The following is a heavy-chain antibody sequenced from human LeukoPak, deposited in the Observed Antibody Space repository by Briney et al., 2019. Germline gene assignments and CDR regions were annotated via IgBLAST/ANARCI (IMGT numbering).Heavy chain of an antibody. Sequence: SETLSLTCTVSGVSISSYYWSWIRQPPGKGLEWIGYIYYSGNTDYNPSLKSRVTISVDTSKNQFSLKLTSVTAADTAVYYCARSGGYSSPQNYWGQGTLVTVS. CDR1: GVSISSYY. V-gene: IGHV4-59*01. CDR2: IYYSGNT. D-gene: IGHD6-19*01. CDR3: ARSGGYSSPQNY. J-gene: IGHJ4*02.